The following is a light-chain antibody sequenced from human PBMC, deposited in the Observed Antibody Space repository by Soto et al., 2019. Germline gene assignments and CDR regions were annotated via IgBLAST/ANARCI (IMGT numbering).Light chain of an antibody. CDR1: SSNIGSNY. V-gene: IGLV1-44*01. CDR2: SDN. Sequence: QSVLTQPPSSSGTPGQRVTISCSGSSSNIGSNYVSWYQQLPGTAPKLLIYSDNQRPSGVPDRFSGSKSVTSASLAISGLQSEDEADYYCAAWEDSLNGVVFGGGTKLTVL. J-gene: IGLJ2*01. CDR3: AAWEDSLNGVV.